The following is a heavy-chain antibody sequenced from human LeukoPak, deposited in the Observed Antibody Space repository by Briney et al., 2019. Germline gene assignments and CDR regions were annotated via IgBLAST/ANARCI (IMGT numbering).Heavy chain of an antibody. Sequence: ASVKVSCKASGYTFNIYGISWVRQAPGQGLEWMGWISCYDGNTNYAQKFQGRVTMTTDTSTRTTYMELRSLRSDDTAVYYCASCNWKNWFDPWGQGTLVTVSS. CDR1: GYTFNIYG. D-gene: IGHD1-20*01. CDR2: ISCYDGNT. J-gene: IGHJ5*02. V-gene: IGHV1-18*01. CDR3: ASCNWKNWFDP.